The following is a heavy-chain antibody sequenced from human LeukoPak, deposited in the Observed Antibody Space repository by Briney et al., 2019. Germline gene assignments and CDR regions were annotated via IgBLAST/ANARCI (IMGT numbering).Heavy chain of an antibody. CDR1: GFTFSSYS. D-gene: IGHD6-6*01. Sequence: GGSLRLSCAASGFTFSSYSMSWVRQAPGKGLEWVSSISSSSSYIYYADSVKGRFTISRDNAKNSLYLQMNSLRAEDTAVYYCARDRPLAPLSSASRAFDYWGQGTLVTVSS. CDR2: ISSSSSYI. V-gene: IGHV3-21*01. J-gene: IGHJ4*02. CDR3: ARDRPLAPLSSASRAFDY.